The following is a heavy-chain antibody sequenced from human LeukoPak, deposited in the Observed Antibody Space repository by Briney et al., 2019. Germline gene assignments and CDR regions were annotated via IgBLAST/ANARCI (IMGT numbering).Heavy chain of an antibody. CDR2: VYYSGST. J-gene: IGHJ5*02. D-gene: IGHD2-8*01. CDR1: SGSIGSSSNY. V-gene: IGHV4-39*01. CDR3: ARASFNVVFGNWFDP. Sequence: PSEALSLTCTVSSGSIGSSSNYWGWIRQAPGKGLEWIGNVYYSGSTFYNPSLKSRVTISVDTSKNQFSLKLRSVTAADTAIYYCARASFNVVFGNWFDPWGQGTLVTVSS.